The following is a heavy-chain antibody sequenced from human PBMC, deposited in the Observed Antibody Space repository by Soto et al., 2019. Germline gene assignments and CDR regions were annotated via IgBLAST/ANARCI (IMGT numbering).Heavy chain of an antibody. J-gene: IGHJ4*02. CDR3: AREGGMAGATHRYVFNF. CDR2: IYFSGST. CDR1: GGSISSYY. Sequence: IPSGGSISSYYWSWIRQSPGKGLEWIGYIYFSGSTNYNPSLRSRVTISVDTSKNQFSLKLTSVTAADTAVYYCAREGGMAGATHRYVFNFWGQGTLVTVSS. V-gene: IGHV4-59*01. D-gene: IGHD3-16*02.